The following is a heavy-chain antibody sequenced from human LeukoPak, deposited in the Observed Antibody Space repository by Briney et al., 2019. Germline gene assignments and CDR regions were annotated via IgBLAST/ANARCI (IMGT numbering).Heavy chain of an antibody. CDR2: ISGSGGST. D-gene: IGHD2-15*01. V-gene: IGHV3-23*01. J-gene: IGHJ4*02. CDR1: GFTFSSYA. CDR3: AKAPVTSCRGAFCYPFDS. Sequence: GGSLRLSCAASGFTFSSYAMSWVRQAPGKGLEWVSAISGSGGSTYYADSVRGRFTISRDNSRNTMYLQMNSLRAEDAAVYYCAKAPVTSCRGAFCYPFDSWGQGTLVTVSS.